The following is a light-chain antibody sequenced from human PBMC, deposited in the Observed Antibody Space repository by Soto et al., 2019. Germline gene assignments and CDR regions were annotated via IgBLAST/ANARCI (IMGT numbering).Light chain of an antibody. CDR1: SSDGGGNKY. CDR3: TSSTSDSLYV. Sequence: QSVLTPPASVSGTPGQSITISCTGTSSDGGGNKYVSWYQQYPGKVPKLLINKVSNRPSGVSNRFSGSKSGNTASLTISGLLAEDEADYFCTSSTSDSLYVFGTGTKGTV. CDR2: KVS. V-gene: IGLV2-14*01. J-gene: IGLJ1*01.